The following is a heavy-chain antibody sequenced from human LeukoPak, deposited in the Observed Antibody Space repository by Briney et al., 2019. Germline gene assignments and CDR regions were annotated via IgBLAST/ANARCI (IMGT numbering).Heavy chain of an antibody. CDR3: VSVNRGWFGVGEY. Sequence: PSETLSLTCTVSGGSISSNNYYWGWIRQPPEKGLEWIGSIYYSGSTYYNPSHESRVTISVDTSKNQFSLKLTSVTAADTALYYCVSVNRGWFGVGEYWGQGTLVTVSS. V-gene: IGHV4-39*01. D-gene: IGHD3-10*01. CDR2: IYYSGST. CDR1: GGSISSNNYY. J-gene: IGHJ4*02.